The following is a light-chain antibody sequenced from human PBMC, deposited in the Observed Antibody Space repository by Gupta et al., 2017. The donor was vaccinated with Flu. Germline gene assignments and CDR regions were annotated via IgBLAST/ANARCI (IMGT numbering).Light chain of an antibody. CDR2: AVK. CDR1: NKDIGGNDY. J-gene: IGLJ3*02. Sequence: NITCTGSNKDIGGNDYCPWYQHQQGKAHKIIIDAVKRRPSGIASRFSGSKYGDTASLNITGLQSEDEADDYCNSFIRHTNTGVFGGGTKLTVL. V-gene: IGLV2-14*01. CDR3: NSFIRHTNTGV.